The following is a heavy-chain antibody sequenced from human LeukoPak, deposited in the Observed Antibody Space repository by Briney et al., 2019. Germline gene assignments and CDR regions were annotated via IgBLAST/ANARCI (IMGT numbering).Heavy chain of an antibody. V-gene: IGHV4-30-4*01. CDR2: IYYSGST. CDR1: GGSISSGDYY. Sequence: SETQSLTCTVSGGSISSGDYYWSWIRQPPGKGLEWIGYIYYSGSTYYNPSLKSRVTISVDTSKNQFSLKLSSVTAADTAVYYCARAALSRSFDYWGQGTLVTVSS. CDR3: ARAALSRSFDY. J-gene: IGHJ4*02.